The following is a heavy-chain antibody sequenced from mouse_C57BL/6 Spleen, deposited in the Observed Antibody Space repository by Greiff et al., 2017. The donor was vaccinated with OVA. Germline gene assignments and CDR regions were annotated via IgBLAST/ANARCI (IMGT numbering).Heavy chain of an antibody. V-gene: IGHV1-22*01. D-gene: IGHD1-1*01. J-gene: IGHJ2*01. CDR3: ARDYYGSSYEGYFDY. CDR1: GYTFTDYN. CDR2: INPNNGGT. Sequence: VQLQQSGPELVKPGASVKMSCKASGYTFTDYNMHWVKQSHGKSLEWIGYINPNNGGTSYNQKFKGKATLTVNKSSSTAYMELRSLTSEDSAVYYCARDYYGSSYEGYFDYWGQGTTLTVSS.